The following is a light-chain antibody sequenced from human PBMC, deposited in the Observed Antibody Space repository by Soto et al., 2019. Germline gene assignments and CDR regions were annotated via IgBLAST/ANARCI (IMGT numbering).Light chain of an antibody. CDR2: EVS. CDR3: SSYAGSNNFVV. V-gene: IGLV2-8*01. Sequence: QSALTQPPSASGSPGQSVTISCTGTSSDVGGYNYDSWYQQHPGKAPKLMIYEVSKRPSVVPDRFSGAKSGNTAPLTVSGLQAEDEADYYCSSYAGSNNFVVFGGGTKPTVL. J-gene: IGLJ2*01. CDR1: SSDVGGYNY.